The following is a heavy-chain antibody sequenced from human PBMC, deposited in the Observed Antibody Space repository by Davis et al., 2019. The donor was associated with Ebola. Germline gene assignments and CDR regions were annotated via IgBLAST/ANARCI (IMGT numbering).Heavy chain of an antibody. CDR2: ISGSGGST. CDR3: TTLVLRYFDWLLSHNWFDP. D-gene: IGHD3-9*01. J-gene: IGHJ5*02. V-gene: IGHV3-23*01. Sequence: GESLKISCAASGFTFSSYSMNWVRQAPGKGLEWVSAISGSGGSTYYADSVKGRFTISRHNSKNTLYLQMNSLKTEDTAVYYCTTLVLRYFDWLLSHNWFDPWGQGTLVTVSS. CDR1: GFTFSSYS.